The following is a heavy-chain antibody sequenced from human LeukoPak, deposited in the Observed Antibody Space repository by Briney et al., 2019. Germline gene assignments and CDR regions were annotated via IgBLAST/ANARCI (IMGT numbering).Heavy chain of an antibody. V-gene: IGHV1-2*02. Sequence: PLASVKVSCKASGYTFTGYYMHWVRQAPGQGLEWMGWINPNSGATHYAQSFQARVTMTRDTSIGSGYMELTGLESDDTAVYYCARGRRILGGPENAGDFFDFWGQGSLVTVSS. CDR3: ARGRRILGGPENAGDFFDF. D-gene: IGHD3-10*01. CDR2: INPNSGAT. J-gene: IGHJ4*01. CDR1: GYTFTGYY.